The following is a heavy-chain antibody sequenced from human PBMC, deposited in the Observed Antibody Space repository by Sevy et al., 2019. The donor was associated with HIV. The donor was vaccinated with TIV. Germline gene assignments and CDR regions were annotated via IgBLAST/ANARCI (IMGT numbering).Heavy chain of an antibody. CDR1: GYTFTSHG. CDR3: ARAGAFYDDTSGFSNY. J-gene: IGHJ4*02. D-gene: IGHD3-22*01. V-gene: IGHV1-18*04. Sequence: ASVKVSCKVFGYTFTSHGIIWVRQAPGQGLEWMGWISAYSGDTKYAQNLQGRVTMTTDTSTSTAYMELRSLRSDDTAVYFCARAGAFYDDTSGFSNYWGQGTLVTVSS. CDR2: ISAYSGDT.